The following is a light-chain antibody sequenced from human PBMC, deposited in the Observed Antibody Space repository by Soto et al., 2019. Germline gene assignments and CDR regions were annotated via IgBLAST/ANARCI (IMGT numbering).Light chain of an antibody. CDR1: QYLTNNY. Sequence: VLTHSLGTLSVSPGERAILSCWASQYLTNNYLAWYQQKHGQAPRXVIYDASSRATGIPDRFSASGSGTDLTITISRLQPEDGEVYVCQQYRYSPMTFGQGTKVDIK. J-gene: IGKJ1*01. V-gene: IGKV3-20*01. CDR3: QQYRYSPMT. CDR2: DAS.